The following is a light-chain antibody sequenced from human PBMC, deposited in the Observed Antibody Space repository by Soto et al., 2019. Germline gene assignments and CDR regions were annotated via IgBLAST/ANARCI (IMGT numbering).Light chain of an antibody. CDR2: AAS. CDR3: QQGDSFPLT. J-gene: IGKJ5*01. V-gene: IGKV1D-12*01. Sequence: DVQMTQYPSSVSASVGDRVTITCRASQDIGRWLAWYQQRPGKAPSFLIYAASSLQGGDPPRFRGSGTGTDFTVTISNLQPEDFATYFWQQGDSFPLTFGQRTRPE. CDR1: QDIGRW.